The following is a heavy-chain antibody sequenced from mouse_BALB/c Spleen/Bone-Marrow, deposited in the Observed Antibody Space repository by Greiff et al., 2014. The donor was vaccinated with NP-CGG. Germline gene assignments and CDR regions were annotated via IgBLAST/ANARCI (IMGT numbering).Heavy chain of an antibody. V-gene: IGHV1-4*01. J-gene: IGHJ1*01. D-gene: IGHD2-14*01. CDR1: GYTFTSYT. CDR3: ARYRYDWYIDV. Sequence: QVQLQQSGAELARPGASVKMSCKASGYTFTSYTMHWVKQRPGQGLEWIGYINPSSGYTNYNQKFKDKATLTADKSSSTAYMQLSSLTSEDSAVYYCARYRYDWYIDVWGAGTTVTVSS. CDR2: INPSSGYT.